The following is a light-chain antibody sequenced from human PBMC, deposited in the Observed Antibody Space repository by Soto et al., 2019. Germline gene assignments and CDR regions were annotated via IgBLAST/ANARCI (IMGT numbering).Light chain of an antibody. CDR2: TAS. V-gene: IGKV1-9*01. Sequence: IQLTQSPASLSASVGDRVTFTCRASQDIALYLAWYQQKPGEAPNLLIHTASTLHGGVPSRFSGSGSGTDFTLTITSLQAEDFATYYCQQTRAYPSTFGGGTKVEIK. CDR1: QDIALY. J-gene: IGKJ4*01. CDR3: QQTRAYPST.